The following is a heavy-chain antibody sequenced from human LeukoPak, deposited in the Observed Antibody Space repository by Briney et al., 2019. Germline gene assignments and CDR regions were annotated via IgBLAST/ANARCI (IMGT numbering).Heavy chain of an antibody. J-gene: IGHJ4*02. D-gene: IGHD1-26*01. CDR2: IYPHSGGT. Sequence: ASVKVSCKASGYTFTGYYIHWVRQAPGQGPEWMGWIYPHSGGTNYAQKFQGRVTMTRDTSISTAYMELSRLRSDDTAVYYCARDQVEAGSYFALFGYWGQGTLVTVSS. CDR3: ARDQVEAGSYFALFGY. CDR1: GYTFTGYY. V-gene: IGHV1-2*02.